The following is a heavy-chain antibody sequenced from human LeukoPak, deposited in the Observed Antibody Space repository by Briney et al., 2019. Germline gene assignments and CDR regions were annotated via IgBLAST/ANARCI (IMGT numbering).Heavy chain of an antibody. CDR3: AGNERTTVTTLDY. Sequence: SETLSLTRTVSGGSISSSSYYWGWIRQPPGKGLEWIGSIYYSGSTYYNPSLKSRVTISVDTSENQFSLKLSSVTAADTAVYYCAGNERTTVTTLDYWGQGTLVTVSS. V-gene: IGHV4-39*07. J-gene: IGHJ4*02. CDR1: GGSISSSSYY. D-gene: IGHD4-17*01. CDR2: IYYSGST.